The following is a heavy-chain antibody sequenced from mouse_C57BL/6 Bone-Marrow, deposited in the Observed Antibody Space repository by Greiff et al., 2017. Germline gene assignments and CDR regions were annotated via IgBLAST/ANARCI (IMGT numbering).Heavy chain of an antibody. D-gene: IGHD1-1*01. V-gene: IGHV6-6*01. CDR2: IRNTANNPAT. CDR3: TTYYYSSSYDYFDY. Sequence: EVQVEESGGGLVQPGGSMKLSCAASGFTFSDAWMDWVRQSPEQGLEWVGEIRNTANNPATYYAVTVKGRFTISRDDSKSSVSLQMNSLRAEDTGIDYCTTYYYSSSYDYFDYGCRGNAPTVTA. J-gene: IGHJ2*01. CDR1: GFTFSDAW.